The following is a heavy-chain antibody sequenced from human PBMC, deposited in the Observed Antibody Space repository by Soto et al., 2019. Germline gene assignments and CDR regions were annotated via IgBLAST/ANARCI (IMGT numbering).Heavy chain of an antibody. CDR1: GGSISTDHYH. J-gene: IGHJ6*02. Sequence: SETMSLTCTVSGGSISTDHYHWTWIRQDPVKGLEWIGYIHYSGSIQFNPSLQSRVSMSVDTSKNQFSLRLSPVTAADTAVYFCAKEDDGGDRDYYGLDVWGQGTTVTVSS. CDR2: IHYSGSI. V-gene: IGHV4-30-4*01. CDR3: AKEDDGGDRDYYGLDV. D-gene: IGHD2-21*02.